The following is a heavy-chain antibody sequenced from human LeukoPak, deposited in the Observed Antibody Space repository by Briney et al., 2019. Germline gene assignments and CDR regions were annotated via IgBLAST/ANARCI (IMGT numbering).Heavy chain of an antibody. Sequence: SVKVSCKASGYTFTSNYMHWVRQAPGQGLEWMGGIIPIFGTANYAQKFQGRVTITADKSTSTTYTELSSLRSEDTAVYYCASITMVRGVIKRNYYYYMDVWGKGTTVTVSS. J-gene: IGHJ6*03. V-gene: IGHV1-69*06. CDR1: GYTFTSNY. CDR3: ASITMVRGVIKRNYYYYMDV. D-gene: IGHD3-10*01. CDR2: IIPIFGTA.